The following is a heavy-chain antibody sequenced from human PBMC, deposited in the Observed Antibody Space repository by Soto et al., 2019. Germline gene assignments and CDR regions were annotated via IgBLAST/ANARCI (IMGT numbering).Heavy chain of an antibody. V-gene: IGHV1-18*01. D-gene: IGHD3-22*01. J-gene: IGHJ4*02. CDR3: ARDLIIGGYYYDSSGYPTGY. CDR1: GYTFTSYG. CDR2: ISAYNGNT. Sequence: GASVKVSCKASGYTFTSYGISWVRQAPGQGLEWMGWISAYNGNTNYAQKLQGRVTMTTDTSTSTAYMELRSLRSDDTAVYYCARDLIIGGYYYDSSGYPTGYWGQGTLVTVSS.